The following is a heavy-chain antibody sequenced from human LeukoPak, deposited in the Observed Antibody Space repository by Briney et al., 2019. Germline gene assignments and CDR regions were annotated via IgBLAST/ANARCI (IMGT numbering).Heavy chain of an antibody. Sequence: PGGSLRLSCAASGFTFSDYYMSWLRQAPGKGLEWLSYISSSGGAIYYADSVMGRFTISRDNAKNSVYLQMNSLRAEDTAVYYCASVDTGMIDYWGQGTLVTVSS. CDR3: ASVDTGMIDY. J-gene: IGHJ4*02. CDR1: GFTFSDYY. CDR2: ISSSGGAI. V-gene: IGHV3-11*04. D-gene: IGHD5-18*01.